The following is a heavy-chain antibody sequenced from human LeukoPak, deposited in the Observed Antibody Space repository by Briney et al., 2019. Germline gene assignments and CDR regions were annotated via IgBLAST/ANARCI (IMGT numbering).Heavy chain of an antibody. CDR3: ARDGPGKKSNYDY. J-gene: IGHJ4*02. CDR2: ISPSSGGT. V-gene: IGHV1-2*02. CDR1: GYTFTGYY. Sequence: VASVKVSCKASGYTFTGYYIHWVRQAPGQGFEWMGWISPSSGGTNYALKFQGRVTMTRDTSSNTAYMELSRLRSDDTAVYYCARDGPGKKSNYDYWGQGTLVTVSS.